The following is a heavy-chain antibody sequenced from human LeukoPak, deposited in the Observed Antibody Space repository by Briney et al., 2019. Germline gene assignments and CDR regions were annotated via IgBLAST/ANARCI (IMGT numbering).Heavy chain of an antibody. CDR1: GYTFTGYY. V-gene: IGHV1-2*02. CDR2: INPNSGGT. CDR3: ARDDAADTMIDFDY. D-gene: IGHD3-22*01. Sequence: GASVKVSCKASGYTFTGYYMHWVRQAPGQGLEWMGWINPNSGGTNYAQKFQGRVTMTRDMSTSTVYMELSSLRSEDTAVYYCARDDAADTMIDFDYWGQGTLVTVSS. J-gene: IGHJ4*02.